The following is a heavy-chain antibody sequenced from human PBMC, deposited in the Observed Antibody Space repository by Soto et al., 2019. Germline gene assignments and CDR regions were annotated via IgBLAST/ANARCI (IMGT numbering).Heavy chain of an antibody. CDR3: ARHSYWNRPFDY. J-gene: IGHJ4*02. Sequence: GESLKISCKPSGYNFINYWIGWVRQPPGKGLEWMVFIQPGDTDTKYNPSFRGQITISVDKSISTAFLQWTSLKASDTAMYYCARHSYWNRPFDYWGQGTLVTVSS. CDR1: GYNFINYW. CDR2: IQPGDTDT. D-gene: IGHD1-1*01. V-gene: IGHV5-51*01.